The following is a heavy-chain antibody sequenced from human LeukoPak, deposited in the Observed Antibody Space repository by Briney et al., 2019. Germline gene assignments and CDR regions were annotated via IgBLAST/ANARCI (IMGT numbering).Heavy chain of an antibody. CDR1: GYTLTELS. V-gene: IGHV1-24*01. CDR3: ATAWGGSYCSGGSCYWY. J-gene: IGHJ4*02. D-gene: IGHD2-15*01. CDR2: FDSEDGET. Sequence: ASVKVSCKVSGYTLTELSIHWVRQAPGKGLEWMGGFDSEDGETIYAQKFQGRVTMTEDTSTDTAYMELSSLRSEDTAVYYCATAWGGSYCSGGSCYWYWGQGNLVTVSS.